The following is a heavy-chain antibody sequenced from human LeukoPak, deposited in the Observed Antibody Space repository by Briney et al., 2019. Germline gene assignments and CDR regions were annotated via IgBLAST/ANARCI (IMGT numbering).Heavy chain of an antibody. J-gene: IGHJ4*02. D-gene: IGHD3-3*01. V-gene: IGHV4-39*07. CDR3: ARGNNFDFWSGFDY. CDR2: IYYSGST. CDR1: GGSISSSSYY. Sequence: SETLSLTCTVSGGSISSSSYYWGWIRQPPGKGLGWIGSIYYSGSTYYNPSLKSRVTVSVDRSKNQFSLKLSSVTAADTAVYYCARGNNFDFWSGFDYWGQGILVTVSS.